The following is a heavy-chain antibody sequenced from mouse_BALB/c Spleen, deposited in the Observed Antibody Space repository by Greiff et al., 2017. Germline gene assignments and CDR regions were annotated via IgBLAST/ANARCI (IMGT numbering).Heavy chain of an antibody. D-gene: IGHD2-4*01. J-gene: IGHJ3*01. V-gene: IGHV3-6*02. CDR1: GYSITSGYY. Sequence: EVQLQQSGPGLVKPSQSLSLTCSVTGYSITSGYYWNWIRQFPGNKLEWMGYISYDGSNNYNPSLKNRISITRDTSKNQFFLKLNSVTTADTATYYCASDQKIYYDDDGFAYWGQGTLVTVSA. CDR2: ISYDGSN. CDR3: ASDQKIYYDDDGFAY.